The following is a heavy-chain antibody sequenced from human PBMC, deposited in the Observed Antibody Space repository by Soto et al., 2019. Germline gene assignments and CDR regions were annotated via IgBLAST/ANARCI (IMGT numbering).Heavy chain of an antibody. J-gene: IGHJ4*02. D-gene: IGHD3-3*01. CDR2: IYYSGST. V-gene: IGHV4-31*03. CDR1: GGSISSGGYY. CDR3: VGYDFWSGYSGRVDY. Sequence: PSETLSLTCTVSGGSISSGGYYWSWIRQHPGKGLEWIGYIYYSGSTYYNPSLKSRVTISVDTSKNQFSLKLSSVTAADTAVYYCVGYDFWSGYSGRVDYWGQGTLVTVSS.